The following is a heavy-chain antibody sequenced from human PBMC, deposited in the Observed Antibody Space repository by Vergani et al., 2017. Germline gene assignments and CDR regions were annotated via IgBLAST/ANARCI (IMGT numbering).Heavy chain of an antibody. V-gene: IGHV1-69*01. CDR1: GGPFSSYA. CDR2: IIPIFGTA. J-gene: IGHJ4*02. Sequence: QVQLVQSGAEVKKPWSSVKVSCKASGGPFSSYAISWVRQAPGQGLEWMGGIIPIFGTANYAQKFQGRVTITADESTSTAYMELSSLRSEDTAVYYCARDRVVGGSYYDAYFDYWGQGTLVTVSS. D-gene: IGHD1-26*01. CDR3: ARDRVVGGSYYDAYFDY.